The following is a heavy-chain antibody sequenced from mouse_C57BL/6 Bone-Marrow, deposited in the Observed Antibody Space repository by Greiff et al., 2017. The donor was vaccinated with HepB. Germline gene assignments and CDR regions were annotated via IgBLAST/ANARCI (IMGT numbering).Heavy chain of an antibody. CDR3: ANSVVAPYYAMDY. D-gene: IGHD1-1*01. CDR1: GFTFSSYG. J-gene: IGHJ4*01. Sequence: EVQLVESGGDLVKPGGSLKLSCAASGFTFSSYGMSWVRQTPDKRLEWVATISSGGSYTYYPDSVKGRFTISRDNAKNTLYLQMSSLNSEDTAMYYCANSVVAPYYAMDYWGQGTSVTVSS. CDR2: ISSGGSYT. V-gene: IGHV5-6*01.